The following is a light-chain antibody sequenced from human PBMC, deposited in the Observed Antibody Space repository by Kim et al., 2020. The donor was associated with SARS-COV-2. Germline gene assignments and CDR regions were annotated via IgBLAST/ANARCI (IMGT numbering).Light chain of an antibody. Sequence: GDRVTITCRASQGISTWFAWYRLRPRKAPELLIYAASDLQYGVPSRFTGRGSGTHFTLTINSLQPEDFATYYCQQSYSLPLTFGPGTKVDIK. CDR1: QGISTW. V-gene: IGKV1-12*01. J-gene: IGKJ3*01. CDR3: QQSYSLPLT. CDR2: AAS.